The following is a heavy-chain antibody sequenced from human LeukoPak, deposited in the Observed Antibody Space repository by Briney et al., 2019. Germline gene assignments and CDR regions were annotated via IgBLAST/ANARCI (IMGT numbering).Heavy chain of an antibody. CDR1: GFTFSSYW. J-gene: IGHJ6*03. D-gene: IGHD1-14*01. V-gene: IGHV3-7*01. Sequence: PGGSLRLSCAASGFTFSSYWMSWDRQAPGTGLEWVANIKEDGSEKYYVDSVKGRFTISRDNDRNSLYLQMDSLRADDTAVYYCARTPEYYYYMDVWGKGTTVTVSS. CDR3: ARTPEYYYYMDV. CDR2: IKEDGSEK.